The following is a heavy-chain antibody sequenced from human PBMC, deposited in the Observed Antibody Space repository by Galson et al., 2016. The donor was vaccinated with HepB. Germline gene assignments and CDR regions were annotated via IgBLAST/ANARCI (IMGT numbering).Heavy chain of an antibody. D-gene: IGHD3/OR15-3a*01. CDR1: GFTFEDYA. Sequence: SLRLSCAASGFTFEDYAIHLVRQVPGKGLEWVSSISSTTTYIYYVDSVKGRFTISRDNAKNSVYLQMNSLRAEDTAVYYCANSLMISTSQGRGSTWGQGTLVTVSS. J-gene: IGHJ4*02. CDR2: ISSTTTYI. V-gene: IGHV3-21*01. CDR3: ANSLMISTSQGRGST.